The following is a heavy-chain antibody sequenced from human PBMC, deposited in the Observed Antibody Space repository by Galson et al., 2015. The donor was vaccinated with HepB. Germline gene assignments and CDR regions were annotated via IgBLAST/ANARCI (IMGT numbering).Heavy chain of an antibody. CDR1: GGSISSGGYY. V-gene: IGHV4-31*03. CDR2: IYYSGST. Sequence: TLSLTCTVSGGSISSGGYYWSWIRQHPGKGLEWIGYIYYSGSTYYNPSLKSRVTISVDTSKNQFSLKLSSVTAADTAVYYCARTKYYVNAFDIWGQGTMVTVSS. J-gene: IGHJ3*02. D-gene: IGHD3-10*02. CDR3: ARTKYYVNAFDI.